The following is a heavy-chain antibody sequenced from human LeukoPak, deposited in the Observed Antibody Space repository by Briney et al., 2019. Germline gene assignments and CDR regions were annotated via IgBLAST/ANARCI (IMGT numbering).Heavy chain of an antibody. CDR2: IWYDGSNK. CDR1: GFTFSSYG. D-gene: IGHD6-13*01. J-gene: IGHJ4*02. CDR3: ARDTYSSSWKFDY. V-gene: IGHV3-33*01. Sequence: GGSLRLSCAASGFTFSSYGMHWVRQAPGKGLEWVAVIWYDGSNKYYADSVKGRFTISRDNSKNTLYPQMNSLRAEDTAVYYCARDTYSSSWKFDYWGQGTLVTVSS.